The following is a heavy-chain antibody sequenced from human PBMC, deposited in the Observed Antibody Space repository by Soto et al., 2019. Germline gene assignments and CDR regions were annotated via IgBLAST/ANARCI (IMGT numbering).Heavy chain of an antibody. J-gene: IGHJ6*02. CDR2: IWYDGSNK. CDR1: GFTFSSYG. D-gene: IGHD4-17*01. V-gene: IGHV3-33*01. Sequence: QVQLGESGGGVVQPGRSLRLSCAASGFTFSSYGMHWVRQAPGKGLEWVAVIWYDGSNKYYADSVKGQFTISRDNSKNEFYLQMNSLRAEDTAVYYCARESDYGGNCGPVPYYYYGMDVWGQGTTVTVAS. CDR3: ARESDYGGNCGPVPYYYYGMDV.